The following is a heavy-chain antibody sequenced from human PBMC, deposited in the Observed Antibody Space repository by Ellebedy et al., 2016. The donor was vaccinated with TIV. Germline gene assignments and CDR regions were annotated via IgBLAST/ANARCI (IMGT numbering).Heavy chain of an antibody. CDR1: GFTFSSYS. CDR2: ITSSSSTI. J-gene: IGHJ6*02. D-gene: IGHD5-18*01. Sequence: GGSLRLXXAASGFTFSSYSMNWVRQSPGKGLEWVSYITSSSSTIYYADSVKGRFSISRDNAENSLYLQMNSLRAEDTAVYYCARADTGMAYGMDVWGQGTTVTVSS. V-gene: IGHV3-48*04. CDR3: ARADTGMAYGMDV.